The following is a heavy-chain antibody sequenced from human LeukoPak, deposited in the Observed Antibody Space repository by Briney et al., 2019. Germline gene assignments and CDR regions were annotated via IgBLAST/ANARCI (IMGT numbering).Heavy chain of an antibody. V-gene: IGHV3-23*01. CDR3: AKDVYDSSGYDWFDP. CDR2: ISGSGGST. D-gene: IGHD3-22*01. CDR1: GFTFSSYA. Sequence: GGSLRLSCAASGFTFSSYAMSWVRQAPGKGLEWVSAISGSGGSTYYADSVKGRFTISRDNSKNMLYLQMNSLRAEDTAVYYCAKDVYDSSGYDWFDPWGQGTLVTVSS. J-gene: IGHJ5*02.